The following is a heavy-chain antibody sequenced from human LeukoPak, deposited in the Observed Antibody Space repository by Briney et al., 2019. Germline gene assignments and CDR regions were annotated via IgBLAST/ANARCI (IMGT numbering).Heavy chain of an antibody. CDR3: ASHSGGYAY. J-gene: IGHJ4*02. V-gene: IGHV4-30-4*07. CDR2: VYYSGGT. CDR1: GGSISSGAYS. Sequence: PSETLSLTCAVSGGSISSGAYSWSWIRQPPRKGLGWIGYVYYSGGTYYNPSLKSRVTISVDTSKNQFSLKLSSVTAADTAVYYCASHSGGYAYWGQGTLVTVSS. D-gene: IGHD5-12*01.